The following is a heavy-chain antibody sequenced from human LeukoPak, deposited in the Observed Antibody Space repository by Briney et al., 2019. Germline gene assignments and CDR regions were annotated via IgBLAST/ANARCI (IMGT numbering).Heavy chain of an antibody. J-gene: IGHJ4*02. Sequence: GGSLRLSCTASGFTFGDYALTWVRQAPGKGLEGLGFIRSKTYGGTTELAASVEGRFTISRDDSKSIAYLQMNSLKTEDTAVYYCTRSEYTYYYDGSGYLIDYWGQGTLVTVSS. CDR2: IRSKTYGGTT. V-gene: IGHV3-49*04. D-gene: IGHD3-22*01. CDR3: TRSEYTYYYDGSGYLIDY. CDR1: GFTFGDYA.